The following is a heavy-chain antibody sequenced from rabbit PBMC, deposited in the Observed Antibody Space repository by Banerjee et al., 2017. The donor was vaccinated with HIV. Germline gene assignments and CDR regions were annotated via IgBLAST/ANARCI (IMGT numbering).Heavy chain of an antibody. CDR3: ARDLAGVIGWNFNL. Sequence: QSLEESGGDLVKPGASLTLTCTASGFTISSSYWICWVRQAPGKGLEWIACIYTGSSGSTYYASWAKGRFTISKTSSTKVTLQMTSLTAADTASYFCARDLAGVIGWNFNLWGPGTLVTVS. CDR1: GFTISSSYW. J-gene: IGHJ4*01. V-gene: IGHV1S40*01. CDR2: IYTGSSGST. D-gene: IGHD4-1*01.